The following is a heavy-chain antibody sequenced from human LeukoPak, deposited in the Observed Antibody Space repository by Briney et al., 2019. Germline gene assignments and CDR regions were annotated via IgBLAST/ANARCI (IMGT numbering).Heavy chain of an antibody. D-gene: IGHD5-24*01. J-gene: IGHJ4*02. V-gene: IGHV4-59*01. Sequence: PSETLSLTCTVSGGSISSYYWSWIRQPPGKGLEWTGYIYYSGSTNYNSSLKSRVTISVDTSKNQFSLKLSSVTAADTAVYHCARGGFRDGYNSGFDYWGQGTLVTVSS. CDR2: IYYSGST. CDR1: GGSISSYY. CDR3: ARGGFRDGYNSGFDY.